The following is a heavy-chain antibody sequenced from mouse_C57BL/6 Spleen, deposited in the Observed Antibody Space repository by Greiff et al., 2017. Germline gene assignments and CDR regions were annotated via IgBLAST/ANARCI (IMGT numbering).Heavy chain of an antibody. D-gene: IGHD1-1*01. V-gene: IGHV5-17*01. J-gene: IGHJ1*03. CDR3: ARRGDYYGSSYWYFDV. Sequence: EVKVVESGGGLVKPGGSLKLSCAASGFTFSDYGMHWVRQAPEKGLEWVAYISSGSSTIYYADTLKGRFTISRDNAKNTLFLQMTSLRSEDTAMYYCARRGDYYGSSYWYFDVWGTGTTVTVSS. CDR2: ISSGSSTI. CDR1: GFTFSDYG.